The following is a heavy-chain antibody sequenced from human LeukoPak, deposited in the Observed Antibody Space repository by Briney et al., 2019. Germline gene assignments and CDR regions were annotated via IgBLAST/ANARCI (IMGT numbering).Heavy chain of an antibody. D-gene: IGHD4/OR15-4a*01. Sequence: SETLSLTCAVSGVSFSGYYWNWIRQPPGKGLEWIGEINHSGSTNYNPSLKSRVTISVDPSKHQFSLRLGSVTGADTAVYFCARGLVPVLYGIDVWGEGCTVTVSS. J-gene: IGHJ6*04. CDR1: GVSFSGYY. CDR2: INHSGST. CDR3: ARGLVPVLYGIDV. V-gene: IGHV4-34*01.